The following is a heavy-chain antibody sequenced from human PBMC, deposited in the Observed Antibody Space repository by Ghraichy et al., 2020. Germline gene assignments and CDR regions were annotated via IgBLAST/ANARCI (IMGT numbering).Heavy chain of an antibody. J-gene: IGHJ6*02. D-gene: IGHD2-2*01. CDR2: INSDGSST. CDR3: ARVGCSSTSCYPYYYYGMAV. CDR1: VFTFSSYW. Sequence: LSLTCAASVFTFSSYWMHWVRQAPGKGLVWVSRINSDGSSTSYADSVKGRFTISRDNAKNTLYLQMNSLRAEDTAVYYCARVGCSSTSCYPYYYYGMAVWGQGTTVTVSS. V-gene: IGHV3-74*01.